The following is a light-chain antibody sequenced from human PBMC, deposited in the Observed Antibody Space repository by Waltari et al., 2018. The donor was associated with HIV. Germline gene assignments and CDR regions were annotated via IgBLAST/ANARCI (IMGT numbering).Light chain of an antibody. CDR2: TAS. V-gene: IGKV1-16*01. Sequence: DIEMTQSPTSLSDFVGARVTITCRPSQNVANCLSWFQQTPGKAPKSLIYTASSLQRGVPSRFSGSGSGTNFTLTINNLQPEDSGIYYCHQCYNFPLTFGGGTKVEIK. CDR1: QNVANC. CDR3: HQCYNFPLT. J-gene: IGKJ4*01.